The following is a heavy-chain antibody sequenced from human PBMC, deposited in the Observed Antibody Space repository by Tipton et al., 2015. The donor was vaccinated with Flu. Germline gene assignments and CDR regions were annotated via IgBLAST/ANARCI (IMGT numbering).Heavy chain of an antibody. CDR1: GFIVSSDY. D-gene: IGHD2-2*01. CDR2: IYSSDST. Sequence: SLRLSCTASGFIVSSDYMSWVRQAPGKGLEWVSVIYSSDSTSYADSVRGRFTLSRDNSRNTLYLQMNDLRVEDTAVYYCAKRYCSSSTCYSPDAFDTWGRGTLVTVSS. J-gene: IGHJ3*02. CDR3: AKRYCSSSTCYSPDAFDT. V-gene: IGHV3-53*01.